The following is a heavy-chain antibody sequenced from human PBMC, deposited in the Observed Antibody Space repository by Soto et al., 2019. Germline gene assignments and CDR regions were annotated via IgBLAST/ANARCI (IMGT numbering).Heavy chain of an antibody. D-gene: IGHD2-2*01. Sequence: NPSETLSLTCTVSGDSITSHYWTWIRQPPGKGLEFFGDISYSGGTYYNPSLKSRASMSLDTSNNQFSLRLTSVTAADTAVYYCARRTSAWDCFDHWGQGALVTVSS. V-gene: IGHV4-59*11. CDR3: ARRTSAWDCFDH. CDR2: ISYSGGT. CDR1: GDSITSHY. J-gene: IGHJ4*02.